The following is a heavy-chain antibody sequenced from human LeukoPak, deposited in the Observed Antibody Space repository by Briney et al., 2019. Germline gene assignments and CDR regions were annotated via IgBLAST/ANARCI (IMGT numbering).Heavy chain of an antibody. CDR1: GFTFSIYA. J-gene: IGHJ3*02. CDR2: ISYDGSNK. Sequence: GRSLTLSCAASGFTFSIYAMHGVRQAPGKGLEWVAVISYDGSNKYYADSVKGRFTISRDNSKNTLYLQMNSLRAEDTAVYYCARAKVRSSGWLDAFDIGGQGTMVTVSS. D-gene: IGHD6-19*01. CDR3: ARAKVRSSGWLDAFDI. V-gene: IGHV3-30-3*01.